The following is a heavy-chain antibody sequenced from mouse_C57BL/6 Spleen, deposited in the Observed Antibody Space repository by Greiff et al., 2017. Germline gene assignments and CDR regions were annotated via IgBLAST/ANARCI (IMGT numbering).Heavy chain of an antibody. CDR2: IYPGSGST. D-gene: IGHD4-1*01. Sequence: VQLQQSGAELVKPGASVKMSCKASGYTFTSYWITWVKQRPGQGLEWIGDIYPGSGSTNYNEKFKSKATLTVDTSSSTAYMQLSSLTSEDSAVYYCARRGWDDYYAMDYWGQGTSVTVSS. CDR3: ARRGWDDYYAMDY. J-gene: IGHJ4*01. V-gene: IGHV1-55*01. CDR1: GYTFTSYW.